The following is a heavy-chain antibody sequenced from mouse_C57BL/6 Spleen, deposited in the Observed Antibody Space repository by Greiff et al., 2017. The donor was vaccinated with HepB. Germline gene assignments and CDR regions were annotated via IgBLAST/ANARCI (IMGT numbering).Heavy chain of an antibody. CDR3: ASELYYAMDY. D-gene: IGHD1-1*01. V-gene: IGHV1-52*01. Sequence: VQLQQPGAELVRPGSSVKLSCKASGYTFTSYWMHWVKQRPIQGLEWIGNIDPSDSDTHYNQKFKDKATLTVDTSSSTAYMQLSSLTSEDSAVYSCASELYYAMDYWGQGTSVTVSS. CDR2: IDPSDSDT. J-gene: IGHJ4*01. CDR1: GYTFTSYW.